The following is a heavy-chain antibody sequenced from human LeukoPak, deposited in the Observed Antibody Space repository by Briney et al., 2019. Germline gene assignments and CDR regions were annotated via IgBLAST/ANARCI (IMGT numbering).Heavy chain of an antibody. CDR1: GGTFISYA. V-gene: IGHV1-69*13. D-gene: IGHD2-2*01. CDR3: AAVVPAVMGYFDY. CDR2: IIPIFGTA. Sequence: SVKVSCKASGGTFISYALSWVRQAPGQGLEWMGGIIPIFGTANYAQKSQGRVTITADESTSTAYMELSSLRSEDTAVYYCAAVVPAVMGYFDYWGQGTLVTVSS. J-gene: IGHJ4*02.